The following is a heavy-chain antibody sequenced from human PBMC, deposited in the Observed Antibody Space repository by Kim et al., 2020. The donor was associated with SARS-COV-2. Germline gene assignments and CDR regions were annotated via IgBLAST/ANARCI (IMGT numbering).Heavy chain of an antibody. CDR2: INHSGST. V-gene: IGHV4-34*01. Sequence: SETLSLTCAVYGGSFSGYYWSWIRQPPGKGLEWIGEINHSGSTNYNPSLKSRVTISVDTSKNQFSLKLSSVTAADTAVYYCARGPLTYYDILTGYTRSRDAFDIWGQGTMVTVSS. CDR1: GGSFSGYY. CDR3: ARGPLTYYDILTGYTRSRDAFDI. J-gene: IGHJ3*02. D-gene: IGHD3-9*01.